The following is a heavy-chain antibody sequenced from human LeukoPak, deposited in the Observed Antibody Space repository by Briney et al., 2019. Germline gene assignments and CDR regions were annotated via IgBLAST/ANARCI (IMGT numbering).Heavy chain of an antibody. CDR3: ARGADFDL. J-gene: IGHJ2*01. CDR2: IYYSGTT. Sequence: SQTLSLTCTVSGDPISSAGYYWTWIRQHPGKGLEWIGYIYYSGTTYYNPSLKSRLTISLDTSENQFSPKLSSVTAADTAVYYCARGADFDLWGRGTLVTVSS. CDR1: GDPISSAGYY. V-gene: IGHV4-31*03.